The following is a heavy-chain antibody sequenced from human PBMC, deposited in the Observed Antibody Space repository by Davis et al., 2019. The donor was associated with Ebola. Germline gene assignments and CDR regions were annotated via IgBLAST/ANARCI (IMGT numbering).Heavy chain of an antibody. J-gene: IGHJ4*02. Sequence: SCKGSGYSFSTYWISWVRQMPGKGLEWMGRIDPSDSYTSYSPSFQGQVTISADKSISTAYLQWSSLKASDTAMYYCARQSEGIVGAPDYWGQGTLVTVSS. CDR3: ARQSEGIVGAPDY. V-gene: IGHV5-10-1*04. CDR2: IDPSDSYT. D-gene: IGHD1-26*01. CDR1: GYSFSTYW.